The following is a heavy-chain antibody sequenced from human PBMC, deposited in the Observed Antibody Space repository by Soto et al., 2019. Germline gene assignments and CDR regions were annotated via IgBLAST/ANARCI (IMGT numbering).Heavy chain of an antibody. J-gene: IGHJ1*01. CDR1: GYTFTSYY. D-gene: IGHD3-22*01. CDR3: ARARRTESHYDSSGYTAEYFQY. CDR2: INPSGGST. Sequence: ASVKVSCKASGYTFTSYYMHWVRQAPGQGLEWMGIINPSGGSTNYADSVKGRFTISRDNAKNSLYLEMNSLRAEDTAVYYCARARRTESHYDSSGYTAEYFQYWGQGTLVTVSS. V-gene: IGHV1-46*04.